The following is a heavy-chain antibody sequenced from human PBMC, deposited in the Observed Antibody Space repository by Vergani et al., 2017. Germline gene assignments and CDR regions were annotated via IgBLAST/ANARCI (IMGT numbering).Heavy chain of an antibody. Sequence: EVQLVESGGGLVQPGWSLRLSCTASGFTFGDYAMSWFRQAPGKGLEWVGFIRSKAYGGTTEYAASVKGRFTISRDDSKSIAYLQMNSLKTEDTAVYYGALCGGDCYSGDYWGQGTLVTVSS. V-gene: IGHV3-49*03. CDR2: IRSKAYGGTT. J-gene: IGHJ4*02. D-gene: IGHD2-21*01. CDR1: GFTFGDYA. CDR3: ALCGGDCYSGDY.